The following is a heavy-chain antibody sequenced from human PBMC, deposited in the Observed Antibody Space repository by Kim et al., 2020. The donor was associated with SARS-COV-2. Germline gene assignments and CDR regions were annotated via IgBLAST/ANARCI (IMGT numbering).Heavy chain of an antibody. D-gene: IGHD6-13*01. J-gene: IGHJ6*02. Sequence: SETLSLTCAVSGGSISSSNWWSWVRQPPGKGLEWIGEIYHSGSTNYNPSLKSRVTISVDKSKNQFSLKLSSVTAADTAVYYCAGRIAAAGIGLLYYGMDVWGQGTTVTVSS. CDR1: GGSISSSNW. CDR3: AGRIAAAGIGLLYYGMDV. CDR2: IYHSGST. V-gene: IGHV4-4*02.